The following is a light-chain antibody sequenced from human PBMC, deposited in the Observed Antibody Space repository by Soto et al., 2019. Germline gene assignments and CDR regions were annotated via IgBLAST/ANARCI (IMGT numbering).Light chain of an antibody. J-gene: IGLJ1*01. CDR3: ISYTGSSTSYV. Sequence: QSALTQPASVSGSPGQSITLSCSGTRSDIGRYNYVAWYQQFPGKTPKILIYGVSNRPSGVSSRFSGSKSGNTASLTISGLQAEDEADYYCISYTGSSTSYVFGSGTKVTVL. CDR2: GVS. CDR1: RSDIGRYNY. V-gene: IGLV2-14*01.